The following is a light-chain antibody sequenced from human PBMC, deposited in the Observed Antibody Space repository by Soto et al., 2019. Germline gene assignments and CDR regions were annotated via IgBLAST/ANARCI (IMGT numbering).Light chain of an antibody. Sequence: QSVLTQPPSVSGAPGQRVTISCTGSSSNIGAGYDVHWYQQLPGTAPKRLIYGNSNRPSGVPDRFSGAKSGTSASLAITGLQAEDEADYYCQSDDSSLSVVRVFGGGTQLTVL. CDR1: SSNIGAGYD. J-gene: IGLJ3*02. CDR3: QSDDSSLSVVRV. CDR2: GNS. V-gene: IGLV1-40*01.